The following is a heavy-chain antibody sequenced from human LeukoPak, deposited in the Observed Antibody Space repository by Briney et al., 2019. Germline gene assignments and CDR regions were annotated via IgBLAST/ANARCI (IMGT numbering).Heavy chain of an antibody. CDR1: GFTFSTYA. J-gene: IGHJ6*02. Sequence: GGSLRLSCAASGFTFSTYAMNWVRQAPGKGPEWVSGIDNRGYTTFYTDSVKGRFTISRDNSKNTLYLQMNSLKTEDTAVYYCAKGLPSSYAPYYYAMDVWGQGTTVTVSS. CDR2: IDNRGYTT. D-gene: IGHD2-2*01. CDR3: AKGLPSSYAPYYYAMDV. V-gene: IGHV3-23*01.